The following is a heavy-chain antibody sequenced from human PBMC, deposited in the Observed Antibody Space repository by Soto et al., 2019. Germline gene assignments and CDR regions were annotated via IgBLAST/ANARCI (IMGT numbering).Heavy chain of an antibody. D-gene: IGHD3-10*01. J-gene: IGHJ4*02. CDR1: GYTFTNYN. CDR3: AREPKESFYFDY. CDR2: IRPSGXXX. Sequence: ASVKVSCKASGYTFTNYNIHWFRQAPGQGLEWLGIIRPSGXXXXXXXXXQGRVTVTRDTSTSTANMELASLTSEDTAVYYCAREPKESFYFDYWGQGTLVTVSS. V-gene: IGHV1-46*01.